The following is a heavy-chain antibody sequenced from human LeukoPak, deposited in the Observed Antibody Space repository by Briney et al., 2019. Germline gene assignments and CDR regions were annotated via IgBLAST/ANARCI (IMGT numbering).Heavy chain of an antibody. D-gene: IGHD3-9*01. CDR1: GFTFGSYW. J-gene: IGHJ5*02. CDR3: ARDLPNCDILTGYRWFDP. V-gene: IGHV3-7*03. Sequence: PGGSLRLSCAASGFTFGSYWMSWVRQAPGKGLEWVANIKQDGSEKYYVDSVKGRFTISRDNAKNSLYLQMNSLRAEDTAVYYCARDLPNCDILTGYRWFDPWGQGTLVTVSS. CDR2: IKQDGSEK.